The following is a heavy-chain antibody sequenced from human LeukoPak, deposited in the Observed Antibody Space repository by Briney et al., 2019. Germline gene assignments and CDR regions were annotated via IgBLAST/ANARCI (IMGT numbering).Heavy chain of an antibody. Sequence: GGSLRLSCAASGFTFNNYAISWARQAPGKGLEWISTMSGSGGTTNYADSVKGRFTISRDNSRNTLFLQMSSLRAEDTAVYYCAKARGYGSGSPYDAFDIWGQGTMVTVSS. CDR1: GFTFNNYA. D-gene: IGHD3-10*01. CDR2: MSGSGGTT. CDR3: AKARGYGSGSPYDAFDI. V-gene: IGHV3-23*01. J-gene: IGHJ3*02.